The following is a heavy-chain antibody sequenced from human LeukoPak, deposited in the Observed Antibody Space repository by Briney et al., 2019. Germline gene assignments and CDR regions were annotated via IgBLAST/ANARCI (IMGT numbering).Heavy chain of an antibody. D-gene: IGHD4-17*01. Sequence: PSQTLSLTCTVSGGSISTNDYFWSWIRQSPEKGLEWIGYIHYSGITKSNPSLESRLTLSVDTSKNQLSLRPTSVTAADTAVYYCARAPLTTATSDYFDLWGLGTLVTVSS. CDR1: GGSISTNDYF. V-gene: IGHV4-30-4*01. J-gene: IGHJ4*02. CDR2: IHYSGIT. CDR3: ARAPLTTATSDYFDL.